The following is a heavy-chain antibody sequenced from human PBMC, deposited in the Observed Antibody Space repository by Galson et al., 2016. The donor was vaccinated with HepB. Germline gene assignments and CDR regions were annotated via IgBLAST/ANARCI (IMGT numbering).Heavy chain of an antibody. D-gene: IGHD6-6*01. Sequence: SLRLSCAASGFSFEDYAMHWVRQAPGKGLEWVCGINWNGANIGYADSVKGRFTISRDNAKKSLYLQVNTLRAEDTALYYCAKDIVREVGYGMDVWGQETTVTVSS. V-gene: IGHV3-9*01. J-gene: IGHJ6*02. CDR2: INWNGANI. CDR3: AKDIVREVGYGMDV. CDR1: GFSFEDYA.